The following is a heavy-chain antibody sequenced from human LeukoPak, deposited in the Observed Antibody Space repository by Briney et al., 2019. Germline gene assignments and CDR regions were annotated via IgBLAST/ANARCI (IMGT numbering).Heavy chain of an antibody. Sequence: GGSLRLSCAASGFTFSSYAMSWVRQAPGKGLEWVSAISGSGGSTYYADSVKGRFTISRDNSKNTLYLQMNSLRAEDTAVYYCAKDRPSSIIITFGGVIAYDYWGQGTLVPVSS. D-gene: IGHD3-16*02. J-gene: IGHJ4*02. CDR1: GFTFSSYA. CDR2: ISGSGGST. CDR3: AKDRPSSIIITFGGVIAYDY. V-gene: IGHV3-23*01.